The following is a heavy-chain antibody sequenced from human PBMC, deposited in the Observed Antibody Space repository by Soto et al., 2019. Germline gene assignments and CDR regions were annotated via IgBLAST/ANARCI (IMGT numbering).Heavy chain of an antibody. CDR1: GGTFSSYA. CDR2: IIPIFGTA. CDR3: ARDLGIVVVPAAIGNWLDP. Sequence: ASVKVSCKASGGTFSSYAISWVRQAPGQGLEWMGGIIPIFGTANYAQKFQGRVTITADEPTSTAYMELSSLRSEDTAVYYCARDLGIVVVPAAIGNWLDPWGQGTLVTVSS. V-gene: IGHV1-69*13. D-gene: IGHD2-2*01. J-gene: IGHJ5*02.